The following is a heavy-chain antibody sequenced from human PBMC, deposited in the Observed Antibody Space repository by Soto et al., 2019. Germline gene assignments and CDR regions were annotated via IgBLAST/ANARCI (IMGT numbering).Heavy chain of an antibody. Sequence: PGGSLRLSCAASEVTFSNYAMSWVRQAPGKGLEWVSGISSSGASTYYADSVKGRFTISRDNARNSLYLQMSSLSDEDTAVYYCARAIRGFSYVVDYWGQGTLVTVSS. CDR1: EVTFSNYA. CDR2: ISSSGAST. CDR3: ARAIRGFSYVVDY. V-gene: IGHV3-23*01. J-gene: IGHJ4*02. D-gene: IGHD5-18*01.